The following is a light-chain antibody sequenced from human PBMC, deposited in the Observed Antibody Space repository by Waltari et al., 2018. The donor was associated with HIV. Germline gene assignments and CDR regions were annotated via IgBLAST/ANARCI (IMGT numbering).Light chain of an antibody. J-gene: IGLJ3*02. CDR2: DRS. CDR1: SSDVGGYNY. CDR3: SSYTSSSTWV. V-gene: IGLV2-14*01. Sequence: QSALTQPASVSGSPGQSITISCTGTSSDVGGYNYVPWYQQHPGKAPKLIRYDRSTRPSGVSNRVSGSKSGNTASRTISGLQAEDEADYYCSSYTSSSTWVFGGGTKLTVL.